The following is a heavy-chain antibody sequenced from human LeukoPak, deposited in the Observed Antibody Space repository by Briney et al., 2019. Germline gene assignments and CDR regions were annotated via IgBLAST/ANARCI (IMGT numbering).Heavy chain of an antibody. CDR2: IYTSGST. Sequence: PSETLSLTCTVSGGSISSGSYYWSWIRQPAGKGLEWIGRIYTSGSTNYNPSLKSRVTISVDTSKNQFSLKLSSVTAADTAVYYCARVRAYSYWFDYWGQGTLVTVSS. CDR1: GGSISSGSYY. D-gene: IGHD2-15*01. J-gene: IGHJ4*02. CDR3: ARVRAYSYWFDY. V-gene: IGHV4-61*02.